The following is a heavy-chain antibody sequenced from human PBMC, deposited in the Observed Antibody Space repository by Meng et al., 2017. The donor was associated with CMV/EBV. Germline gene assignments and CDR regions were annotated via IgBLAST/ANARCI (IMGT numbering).Heavy chain of an antibody. Sequence: GGSLRLSCAASGFTFSSYSMNWVRQAPGKGLEWVSYISSSSSTIYYADSVKGRFTITGDNAKNSLYLQMNSLRAEDTAVYYCWRFGVSQGFDYWGQGTLVTVSS. CDR1: GFTFSSYS. V-gene: IGHV3-48*04. CDR3: WRFGVSQGFDY. CDR2: ISSSSSTI. J-gene: IGHJ4*02. D-gene: IGHD3-10*01.